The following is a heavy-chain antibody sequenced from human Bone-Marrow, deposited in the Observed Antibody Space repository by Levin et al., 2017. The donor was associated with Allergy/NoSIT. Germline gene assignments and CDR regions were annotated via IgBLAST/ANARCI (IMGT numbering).Heavy chain of an antibody. CDR2: INHSGST. J-gene: IGHJ2*01. V-gene: IGHV4-34*01. CDR3: ARYRDYGDYEWYFDL. D-gene: IGHD4-17*01. CDR1: GGSFSGYY. Sequence: SETLSLTCAVYGGSFSGYYWSWIRQPPGKGLEWIGEINHSGSTNYNPSLKSRVTISVDTSKNQFSLKLSSVTAADTAVYYCARYRDYGDYEWYFDLWGRGTLVTVSS.